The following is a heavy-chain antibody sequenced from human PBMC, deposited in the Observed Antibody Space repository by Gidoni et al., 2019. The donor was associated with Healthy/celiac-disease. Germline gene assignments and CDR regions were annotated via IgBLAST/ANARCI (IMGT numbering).Heavy chain of an antibody. CDR3: ARPYYYDSSGYYDDAFDI. D-gene: IGHD3-22*01. J-gene: IGHJ3*02. CDR1: GFTVSSNY. Sequence: EVQLVESGGGLIQPGGSLRLSCAASGFTVSSNYMSWVRQAPGKGLEWVSVIYSGGSTYYADSVKGRFTISRDNSKNTLYLQMNSLRAEDTAVYYCARPYYYDSSGYYDDAFDIWGQGTMVTVSS. V-gene: IGHV3-53*01. CDR2: IYSGGST.